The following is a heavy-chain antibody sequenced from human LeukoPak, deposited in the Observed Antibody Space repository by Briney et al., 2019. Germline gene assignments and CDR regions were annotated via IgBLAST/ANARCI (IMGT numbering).Heavy chain of an antibody. Sequence: PSETLSLTCTVSGGSISSYYWSWIRQPPGKGLEWIGEINHSGSTSYNPSLKSRVTISVDTSKNQFSLKLSSVTAADTAVYYCARLRLQHNPKYYFDYWGQGTLVTVSS. CDR1: GGSISSYY. CDR3: ARLRLQHNPKYYFDY. V-gene: IGHV4-34*01. D-gene: IGHD5-24*01. CDR2: INHSGST. J-gene: IGHJ4*02.